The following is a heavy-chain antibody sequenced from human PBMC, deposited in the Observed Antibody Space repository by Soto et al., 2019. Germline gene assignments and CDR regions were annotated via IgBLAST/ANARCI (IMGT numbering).Heavy chain of an antibody. Sequence: EVQLLESGGGLVQPGGSLRLSCADSGFTFSSYAMSWVRQAPGKGLEWVSAISGSGGSTYYADSVKGRFTISRDNSKNTLYLQMNSLRAEDTAVYYCANEPIPYSNRNWFDPWGQGTLVTVSS. J-gene: IGHJ5*02. CDR1: GFTFSSYA. V-gene: IGHV3-23*01. CDR2: ISGSGGST. CDR3: ANEPIPYSNRNWFDP. D-gene: IGHD4-4*01.